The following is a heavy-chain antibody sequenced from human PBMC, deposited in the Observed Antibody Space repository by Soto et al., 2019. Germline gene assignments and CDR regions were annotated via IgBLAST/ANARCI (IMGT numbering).Heavy chain of an antibody. CDR1: GFTFPSFT. CDR2: ISSNSAYI. CDR3: TRDASRDSSARGWFDP. Sequence: GGSLRLSCAASGFTFPSFTMNWVRQAPGKGLEWVSTISSNSAYIYYTDALRGRFTISRDNAKNSLHLQMNSLRAEDTAVYYCTRDASRDSSARGWFDPWGPGTLVTVSS. J-gene: IGHJ5*02. V-gene: IGHV3-21*01. D-gene: IGHD6-13*01.